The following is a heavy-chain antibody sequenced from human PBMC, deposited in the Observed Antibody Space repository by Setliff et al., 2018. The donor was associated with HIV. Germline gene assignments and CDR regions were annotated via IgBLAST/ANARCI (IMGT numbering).Heavy chain of an antibody. V-gene: IGHV4-4*09. CDR2: IYTSGST. CDR3: ARLSGDYYYYDY. CDR1: GGSISSYY. Sequence: SETLSLTCPVSGGSISSYYWSWIRQPPGKGLEWIGYIYTSGSTNYNPSLKSRVTISLDTSTNQFSLTLTSVPAADTAVYYCARLSGDYYYYDYWGQGTLVTVSS. J-gene: IGHJ4*02. D-gene: IGHD2-21*02.